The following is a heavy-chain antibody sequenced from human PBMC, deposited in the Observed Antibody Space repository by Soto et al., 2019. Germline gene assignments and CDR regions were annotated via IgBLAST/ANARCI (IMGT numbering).Heavy chain of an antibody. CDR1: GGTFSSYT. V-gene: IGHV1-69*02. CDR2: IIPILGIA. CDR3: ARSPGIAGAGPLSDVMDV. D-gene: IGHD6-19*01. Sequence: GASVKVSCKASGGTFSSYTISWVRQAPGQGLEWMGRIIPILGIANYAQKFQGRVTITADKSTSTAYMELSSLRSEDTAVYYCARSPGIAGAGPLSDVMDVWAQRTTVTVSS. J-gene: IGHJ6*02.